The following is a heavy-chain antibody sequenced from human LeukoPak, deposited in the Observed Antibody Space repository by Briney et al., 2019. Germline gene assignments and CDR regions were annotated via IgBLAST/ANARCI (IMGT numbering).Heavy chain of an antibody. CDR3: ARRAGITMIVVVPRPYFDY. CDR1: GGSFSGYY. V-gene: IGHV4-34*01. CDR2: INHSGST. D-gene: IGHD3-22*01. Sequence: SETLSLTCAVYGGSFSGYYWSWIRQPPGKGLEWIGEINHSGSTNYNPSLKSRVAISVDTSKNQFSLKLSSVTAADTAVYYCARRAGITMIVVVPRPYFDYWGQGTLVTVSS. J-gene: IGHJ4*02.